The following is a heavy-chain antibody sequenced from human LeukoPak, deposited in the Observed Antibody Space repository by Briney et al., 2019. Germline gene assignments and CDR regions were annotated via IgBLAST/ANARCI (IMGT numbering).Heavy chain of an antibody. J-gene: IGHJ4*02. CDR1: GGSISSYY. CDR3: VRGGTSGYYYVYDY. D-gene: IGHD3-22*01. CDR2: IYYSGST. Sequence: SETLSLTCTVSGGSISSYYWTWIRQPPGKGLEWIGYIYYSGSTNYNPSLKSRVTISVDTSKNQLSLKLSSVTAADTAVYYCVRGGTSGYYYVYDYWGQGTLVTVSS. V-gene: IGHV4-59*01.